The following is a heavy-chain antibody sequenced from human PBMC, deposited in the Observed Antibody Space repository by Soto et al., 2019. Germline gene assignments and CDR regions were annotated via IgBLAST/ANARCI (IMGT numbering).Heavy chain of an antibody. CDR1: GFTFDDYT. Sequence: GGSLRLSCAASGFTFDDYTMHWVRQAPGKGLEWVSLISWDGGSTYYADSVKGRFTISRDNSKNSLYLQMNSLRTEDTALYYCAKDSSDSGLGNPMDVWGQGTTVTVSS. J-gene: IGHJ6*02. CDR3: AKDSSDSGLGNPMDV. CDR2: ISWDGGST. D-gene: IGHD6-25*01. V-gene: IGHV3-43*01.